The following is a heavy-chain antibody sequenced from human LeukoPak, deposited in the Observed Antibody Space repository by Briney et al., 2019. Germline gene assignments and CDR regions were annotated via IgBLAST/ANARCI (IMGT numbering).Heavy chain of an antibody. CDR1: GYSFTSYW. J-gene: IGHJ6*02. Sequence: GESLKISCKGSGYSFTSYWIAWVRQMPGKGLEWMGIIYPGDSDTRYSPSFQGQVTISADKSISTAYLQWSSLKASDTAMYYCARQRLVHRQPYYYYGMDVWGQGTTVTVSS. D-gene: IGHD3-3*01. V-gene: IGHV5-51*01. CDR3: ARQRLVHRQPYYYYGMDV. CDR2: IYPGDSDT.